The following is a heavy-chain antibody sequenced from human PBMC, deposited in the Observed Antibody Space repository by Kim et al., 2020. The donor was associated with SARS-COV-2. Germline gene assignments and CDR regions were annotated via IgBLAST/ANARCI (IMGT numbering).Heavy chain of an antibody. CDR2: ISGDGGST. Sequence: GGSLRLSRAASGFTFDDYAMHWVRQAPGKGLEWVSLISGDGGSTYYADSVKGRFTISRDNSKNSLYLQMNSLRTEDTALYYCAKDLTGYYIHFYYYYGMDVWGQGTTVTVSS. CDR1: GFTFDDYA. J-gene: IGHJ6*02. CDR3: AKDLTGYYIHFYYYYGMDV. V-gene: IGHV3-43*02. D-gene: IGHD3-9*01.